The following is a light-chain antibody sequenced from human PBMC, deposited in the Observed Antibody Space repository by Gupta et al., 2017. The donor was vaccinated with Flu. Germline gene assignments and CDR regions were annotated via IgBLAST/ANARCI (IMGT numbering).Light chain of an antibody. CDR1: HDIKNY. Sequence: DIRMTQSPSSLSASIGDRVTITCQASHDIKNYLNWYQHKPGKAPKLLILDASTLDTGVPSRFSGSGYGTFFTFIISSLQPEDIGTYYCQQYDDSPHTFGQGTNLEIK. CDR3: QQYDDSPHT. CDR2: DAS. J-gene: IGKJ2*01. V-gene: IGKV1-33*01.